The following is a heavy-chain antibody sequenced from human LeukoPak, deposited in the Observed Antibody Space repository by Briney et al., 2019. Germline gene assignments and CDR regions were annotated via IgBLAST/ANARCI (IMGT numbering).Heavy chain of an antibody. J-gene: IGHJ4*02. CDR3: ARLKFGVNSSDK. D-gene: IGHD4-23*01. Sequence: ASVKVSYKVSGYESTGYTFPKYGINWIRQAPGQGLEWMGWISVRDGDTNYAQNIQDRVTMTTDTPTRTFYMEVRSLRSDDTAVYYCARLKFGVNSSDKWGQGTLVTVSS. CDR2: ISVRDGDT. V-gene: IGHV1-18*01. CDR1: GYTFPKYG.